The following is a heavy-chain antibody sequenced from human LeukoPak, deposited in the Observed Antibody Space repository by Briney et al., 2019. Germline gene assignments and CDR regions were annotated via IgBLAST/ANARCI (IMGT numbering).Heavy chain of an antibody. J-gene: IGHJ4*02. V-gene: IGHV4-59*08. CDR1: GGSMSPYH. CDR3: ARAVSGRFDY. D-gene: IGHD6-19*01. CDR2: IYYSGST. Sequence: SETLSLTCTVSGGSMSPYHWGWIRQPPGKGLEWTGYIYYSGSTNYNPSLKSRVTISVDTSKNQFSLKLSSVTAADTAIYYCARAVSGRFDYWGQGTLVTVPS.